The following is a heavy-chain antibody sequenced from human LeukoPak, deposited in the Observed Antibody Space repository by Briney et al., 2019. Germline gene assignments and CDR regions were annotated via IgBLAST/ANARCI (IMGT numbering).Heavy chain of an antibody. Sequence: SETLSLTCTVSGGSISSYYWSWIRQPPGKGLEWIGYIYYSGSTNYNPSLKSRVTISVDTSKNQFSLKLSSVTAADTAVYYCARQVGATENDWYLDLWGRGTLVTVSS. D-gene: IGHD1-26*01. CDR2: IYYSGST. V-gene: IGHV4-59*01. J-gene: IGHJ2*01. CDR3: ARQVGATENDWYLDL. CDR1: GGSISSYY.